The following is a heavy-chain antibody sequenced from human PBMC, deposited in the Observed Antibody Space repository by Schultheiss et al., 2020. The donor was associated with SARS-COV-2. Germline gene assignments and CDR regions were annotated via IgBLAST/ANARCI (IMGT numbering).Heavy chain of an antibody. Sequence: SETLSLTCAVSGGSISSGGYSWSWIRQPPGKGLEWIGRIYTSGSTNYNPSLKSRVTISVDTSKNQFSLKLSSVTAADTAVYYCAREEFWSGNHNWFDPWGQGTLVTVSS. V-gene: IGHV4-61*02. J-gene: IGHJ5*02. D-gene: IGHD3-3*01. CDR3: AREEFWSGNHNWFDP. CDR2: IYTSGST. CDR1: GGSISSGGYS.